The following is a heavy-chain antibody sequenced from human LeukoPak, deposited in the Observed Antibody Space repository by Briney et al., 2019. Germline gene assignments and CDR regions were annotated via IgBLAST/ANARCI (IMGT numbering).Heavy chain of an antibody. Sequence: GASVKVSCKASGGTFSSYAISWVRQAPGQGLEWMGGIIPIFGTANYAQKFQGRVTITADESTSTAYMELSSLRSEDTAVYYCAGRGQIFGVVIYDAFDIWGQGTMVTVSS. CDR3: AGRGQIFGVVIYDAFDI. CDR1: GGTFSSYA. D-gene: IGHD3-3*01. V-gene: IGHV1-69*13. CDR2: IIPIFGTA. J-gene: IGHJ3*02.